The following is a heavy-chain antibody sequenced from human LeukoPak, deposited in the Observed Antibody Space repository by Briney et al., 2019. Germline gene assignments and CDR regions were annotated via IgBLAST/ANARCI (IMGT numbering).Heavy chain of an antibody. D-gene: IGHD2-15*01. CDR2: IIPIFGTA. V-gene: IGHV1-69*05. J-gene: IGHJ6*03. Sequence: SVKVSCKASGGTFSSYAISWVRQAPGQGLEWMGGIIPIFGTANYAQKFQGRVTITTDESRSTAYMELSSLRSEDTAVYYCAIKYCSGGSCYNYYYYMDVWGKGTTFTVSS. CDR1: GGTFSSYA. CDR3: AIKYCSGGSCYNYYYYMDV.